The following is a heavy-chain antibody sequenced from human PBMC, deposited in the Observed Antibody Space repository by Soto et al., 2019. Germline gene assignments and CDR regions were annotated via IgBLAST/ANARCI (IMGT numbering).Heavy chain of an antibody. D-gene: IGHD1-26*01. CDR3: ARGLGGATLAGFDY. Sequence: SETLSLTCAVYGGSFSGYYWSWIRQPPGKGLEWIGEINHSGSTNYNPSLKSRVTISVDTSKNQFPLKLSSVTAADAAVYYCARGLGGATLAGFDYWGQGTLVTVSS. V-gene: IGHV4-34*01. CDR2: INHSGST. CDR1: GGSFSGYY. J-gene: IGHJ4*02.